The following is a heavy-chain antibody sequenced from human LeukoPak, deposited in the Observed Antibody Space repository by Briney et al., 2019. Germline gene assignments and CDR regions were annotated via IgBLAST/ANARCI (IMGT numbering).Heavy chain of an antibody. J-gene: IGHJ4*02. CDR1: GFTVSSNY. Sequence: GGSLRLSCAASGFTVSSNYMSWVRQAPGKGLEWVSVIYSGGSTFYADSVKGRFSISRDNSKNTLYLQMNSLRAEDTAVYYCARYISSGLAYWGQGTLATVSS. CDR2: IYSGGST. CDR3: ARYISSGLAY. V-gene: IGHV3-53*01. D-gene: IGHD6-6*01.